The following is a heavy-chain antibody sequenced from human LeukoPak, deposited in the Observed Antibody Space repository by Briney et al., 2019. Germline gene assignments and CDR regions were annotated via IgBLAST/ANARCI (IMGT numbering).Heavy chain of an antibody. Sequence: SETLSLTCAVYGGSFSGYYWSWIRQPPGKGLEWIGEINHSGSTNYNPSLKSRVTIPVDTSKNQFSLKLSSVTAADTAVYYCARGWGRGYSGYDLTRWFDPWGQGTLVTVSS. V-gene: IGHV4-34*01. CDR1: GGSFSGYY. CDR2: INHSGST. CDR3: ARGWGRGYSGYDLTRWFDP. J-gene: IGHJ5*02. D-gene: IGHD5-12*01.